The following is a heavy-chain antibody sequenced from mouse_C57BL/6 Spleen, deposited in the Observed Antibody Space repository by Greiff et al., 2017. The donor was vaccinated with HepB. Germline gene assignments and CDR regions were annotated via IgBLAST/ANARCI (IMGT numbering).Heavy chain of an antibody. Sequence: EVKLMESGPGLVKPSQSLSLTCSVTGYSITSGYYWNWIRQFPGNKLEWMGYISYDGSNNYNPSLKNRISITRDTSKNQFFLKLNSVTTEDTATYYCARVYDGYYEGRMDYWGQGTSVTVSS. CDR3: ARVYDGYYEGRMDY. CDR2: ISYDGSN. D-gene: IGHD2-3*01. V-gene: IGHV3-6*01. J-gene: IGHJ4*01. CDR1: GYSITSGYY.